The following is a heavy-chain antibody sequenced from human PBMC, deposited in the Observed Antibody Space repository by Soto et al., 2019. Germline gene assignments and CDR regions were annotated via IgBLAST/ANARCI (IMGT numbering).Heavy chain of an antibody. V-gene: IGHV3-15*07. D-gene: IGHD3-16*02. CDR2: IKSKTAGGTT. Sequence: EVQLVESGGGLIKPGGSLRLSCAASGFGFTGTWMNWVRQAPGRGLEWVGRIKSKTAGGTTDYAAPVNGRFTISRDDSEDTVYLQMNSLKIGDTAVYYCTALSAFGGVIVSSYWGQGTLVTVSS. CDR1: GFGFTGTW. J-gene: IGHJ4*02. CDR3: TALSAFGGVIVSSY.